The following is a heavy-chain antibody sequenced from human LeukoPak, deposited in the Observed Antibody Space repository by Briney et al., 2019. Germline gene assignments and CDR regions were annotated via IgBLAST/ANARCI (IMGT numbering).Heavy chain of an antibody. V-gene: IGHV3-74*01. CDR1: GFTLSNHW. CDR2: INSDGSST. CDR3: ARELVVRAGDYFEY. Sequence: GGSLRLSCAASGFTLSNHWMHWVRQVPGKGPVWVSRINSDGSSTRHVDSVKGRFTISRDNAKNTLYLQMNSLRVEDTAVYYCARELVVRAGDYFEYWGQGTLVTVSS. J-gene: IGHJ4*02. D-gene: IGHD2-2*01.